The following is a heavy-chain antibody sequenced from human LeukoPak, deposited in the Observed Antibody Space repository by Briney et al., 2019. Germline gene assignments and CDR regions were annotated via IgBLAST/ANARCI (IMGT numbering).Heavy chain of an antibody. J-gene: IGHJ4*02. CDR3: ARGSIVGATGGLDFDY. Sequence: ASVTVSSTASGYTFTSYDINWVRQATGQGLEWMGWMNPNSGNTGYAQKFQGRVTMTRNTSISTAYMELSSLRSEDTAVYYCARGSIVGATGGLDFDYWGQGTLVTVSS. V-gene: IGHV1-8*01. D-gene: IGHD1-26*01. CDR2: MNPNSGNT. CDR1: GYTFTSYD.